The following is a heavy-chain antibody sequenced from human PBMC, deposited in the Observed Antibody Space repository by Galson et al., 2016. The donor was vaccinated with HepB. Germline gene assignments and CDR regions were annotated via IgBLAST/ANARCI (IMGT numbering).Heavy chain of an antibody. J-gene: IGHJ6*02. CDR3: AREFAPHDILTGFLNHGSDV. CDR2: TYYRSKWYN. D-gene: IGHD3-9*01. CDR1: GDSVSSNSAA. Sequence: CAISGDSVSSNSAAWHWIRQSPSRGLEWLGRTYYRSKWYNDYAVSVKSRIIINPDTPQNQFSLHLNSVTPEDTAVYYCAREFAPHDILTGFLNHGSDVWGQGTTVTVS. V-gene: IGHV6-1*01.